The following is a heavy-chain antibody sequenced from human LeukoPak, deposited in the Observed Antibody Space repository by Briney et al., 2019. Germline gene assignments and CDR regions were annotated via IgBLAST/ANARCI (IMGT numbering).Heavy chain of an antibody. V-gene: IGHV3-21*01. D-gene: IGHD6-13*01. J-gene: IGHJ4*02. CDR3: ARSLGANSSSWYYEIDY. Sequence: AESLRLSCAASGFTFSNYSMIWLRQAPGKGLEWVSSISSSSSYIYYADSVKGRFTISRDNAKSSLYLQMNSLRAEDTAVYYCARSLGANSSSWYYEIDYWGQGALVTVSS. CDR1: GFTFSNYS. CDR2: ISSSSSYI.